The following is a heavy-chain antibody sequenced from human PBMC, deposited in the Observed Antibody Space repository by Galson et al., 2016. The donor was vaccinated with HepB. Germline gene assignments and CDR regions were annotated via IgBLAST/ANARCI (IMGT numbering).Heavy chain of an antibody. CDR1: GYTFSDYY. CDR3: ARIMGYYDSGGYYYGVYYFDY. V-gene: IGHV1-2*02. Sequence: SVKVSCKASGYTFSDYYMYWVGQAPGQGLEWMGWINPKSGDTKYVRKFQGRVTMTGDTSISTAYMELSRLSSDDTAVYYCARIMGYYDSGGYYYGVYYFDYWGQGTLVTVSS. D-gene: IGHD3-22*01. J-gene: IGHJ4*02. CDR2: INPKSGDT.